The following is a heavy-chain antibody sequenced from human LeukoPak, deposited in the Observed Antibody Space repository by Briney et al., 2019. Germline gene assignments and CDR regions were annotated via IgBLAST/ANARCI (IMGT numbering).Heavy chain of an antibody. CDR3: ARDRYCGGGTCYNNWFDP. CDR1: GGSISSYY. Sequence: PSETLSLTCTVSGGSISSYYWSWIRQPPGKGLEWIGEINHSGSTNYNPSLKSRVTISVDKSKNQFSLNLSSVTAADTAVYYCARDRYCGGGTCYNNWFDPWGQGTLVTVSS. V-gene: IGHV4-34*01. CDR2: INHSGST. D-gene: IGHD2-15*01. J-gene: IGHJ5*02.